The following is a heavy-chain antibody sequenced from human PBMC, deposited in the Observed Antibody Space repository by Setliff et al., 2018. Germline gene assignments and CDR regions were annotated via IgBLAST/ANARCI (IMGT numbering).Heavy chain of an antibody. J-gene: IGHJ4*02. Sequence: PGASLKISCKGSGYTFTNYWIGWVRQMPGKGLEWIGIIFPADSDTRYIPSFQGEVTNSDDKAVSTAYVQWRSLRVSHTAMYYCARVVTAGGSYFDFWGQGALVTVSS. D-gene: IGHD2-15*01. V-gene: IGHV5-51*01. CDR2: IFPADSDT. CDR1: GYTFTNYW. CDR3: ARVVTAGGSYFDF.